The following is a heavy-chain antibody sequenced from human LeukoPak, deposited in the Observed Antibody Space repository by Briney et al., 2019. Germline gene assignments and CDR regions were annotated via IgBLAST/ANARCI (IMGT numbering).Heavy chain of an antibody. CDR2: IDYSGNT. V-gene: IGHV4-59*12. D-gene: IGHD3-22*01. Sequence: PSETLSLTCTVSGVSISTYYWTWLRQPPGKGLEWIGNIDYSGNTKYNPSLNSRVTISVDTSKNHFSLKLSSVTAADTAVYYCARWYYDSSGYRYFDYWGQGTLVIVSS. CDR1: GVSISTYY. J-gene: IGHJ4*02. CDR3: ARWYYDSSGYRYFDY.